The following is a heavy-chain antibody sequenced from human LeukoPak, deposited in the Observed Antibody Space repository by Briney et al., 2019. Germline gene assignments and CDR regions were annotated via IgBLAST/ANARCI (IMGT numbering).Heavy chain of an antibody. D-gene: IGHD1-1*01. CDR3: ARSGGLGGERFHLDA. CDR1: GGSISSYY. J-gene: IGHJ3*01. V-gene: IGHV4-59*08. CDR2: IYYSGST. Sequence: SETLSLTCTVSGGSISSYYWSWIRQPPGKGLEWIGYIYYSGSTNYNPSLKSRVTISVDTSKNQFSLKLSSVTAADTAVYYCARSGGLGGERFHLDAWGQGTMVTVSS.